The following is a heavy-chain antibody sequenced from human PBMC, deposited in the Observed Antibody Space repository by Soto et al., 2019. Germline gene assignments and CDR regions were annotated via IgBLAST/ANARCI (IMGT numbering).Heavy chain of an antibody. CDR3: ARHYYRGPWFGECFGDCYLFDC. Sequence: GASVKVSCKASGYTFTSYGISWVRQAPGQGLEWMGWISAYNGNTNYAQKLQGRVTMTTDTSTSTAYLELRTLRSDDTAVYYCARHYYRGPWFGECFGDCYLFDCWGQGTLVTVSS. V-gene: IGHV1-18*01. CDR2: ISAYNGNT. CDR1: GYTFTSYG. J-gene: IGHJ4*02. D-gene: IGHD3-10*01.